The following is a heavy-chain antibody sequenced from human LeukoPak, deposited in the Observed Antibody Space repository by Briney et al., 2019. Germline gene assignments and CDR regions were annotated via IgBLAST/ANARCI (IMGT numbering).Heavy chain of an antibody. J-gene: IGHJ4*02. CDR3: ARVSVAGTFYFGY. V-gene: IGHV3-21*01. Sequence: GGSLRLSCAASGFTFSSYSMNWVRQAPGKGLEWVSSISSSSHIYYADSVKGRFTISRDNAKNSLYLQMNSLRAEDTAVYYCARVSVAGTFYFGYWGQGTLVTVSS. CDR2: ISSSSHI. D-gene: IGHD6-19*01. CDR1: GFTFSSYS.